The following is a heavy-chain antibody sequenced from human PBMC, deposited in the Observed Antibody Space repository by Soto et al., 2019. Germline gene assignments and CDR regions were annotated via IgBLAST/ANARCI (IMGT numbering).Heavy chain of an antibody. Sequence: GGSLRLSCAASGFTFSSYSMNWVRQAPGKGLEWVSSISSSSSYIYYADSVKGRFTISRDNAKNSLYLQMNSLRAEDTAVYYFARDPDSSCSVGSCYYHYYGMDVWGQGTTVTVSS. CDR3: ARDPDSSCSVGSCYYHYYGMDV. V-gene: IGHV3-21*01. CDR1: GFTFSSYS. J-gene: IGHJ6*02. D-gene: IGHD2-15*01. CDR2: ISSSSSYI.